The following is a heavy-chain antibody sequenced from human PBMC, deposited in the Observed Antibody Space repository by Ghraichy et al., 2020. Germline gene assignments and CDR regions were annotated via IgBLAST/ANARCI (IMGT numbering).Heavy chain of an antibody. V-gene: IGHV1-2*04. CDR3: ARAGQVSRFWSGYYTGFGGWFDP. CDR2: INPNSGGT. J-gene: IGHJ5*02. D-gene: IGHD3-3*01. Sequence: ASVKVSCKASGYTFTGYYMHWVRQAPGQGLEWMGWINPNSGGTNYAQKFQGWVTMTRDTSISTAYMELSRLRSDDTAVYYCARAGQVSRFWSGYYTGFGGWFDPWGQGTLVTVSS. CDR1: GYTFTGYY.